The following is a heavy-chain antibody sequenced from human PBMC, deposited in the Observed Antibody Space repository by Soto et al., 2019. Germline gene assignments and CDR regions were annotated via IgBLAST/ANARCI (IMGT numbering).Heavy chain of an antibody. J-gene: IGHJ6*02. CDR3: ARGEMISIFGMDV. Sequence: QVQLVQSGAEVKKPGASVKVSCKASGYTFTSYYMHWVRQAPGQGLEWMGIINPTGGSTTYAQKFQGRVTMTRDTSTSTVYMELSSLRSDDTAMYSCARGEMISIFGMDVWGQGTTVTVSS. CDR1: GYTFTSYY. CDR2: INPTGGST. V-gene: IGHV1-46*01. D-gene: IGHD3-22*01.